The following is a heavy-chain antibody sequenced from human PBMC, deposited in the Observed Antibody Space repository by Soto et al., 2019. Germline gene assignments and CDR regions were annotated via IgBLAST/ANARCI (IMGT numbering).Heavy chain of an antibody. Sequence: GGSLRLSCSASGFTFSSYAMHWVRQAPGKGLEFVSAISSNGVSTYYADSVKGSFTISRDNSKNTLYLQMSSLRAEDTAVYYCVKSHFPYSSSFLPHWGQGTLVTVSS. CDR3: VKSHFPYSSSFLPH. J-gene: IGHJ4*02. CDR1: GFTFSSYA. V-gene: IGHV3-64D*08. CDR2: ISSNGVST. D-gene: IGHD6-13*01.